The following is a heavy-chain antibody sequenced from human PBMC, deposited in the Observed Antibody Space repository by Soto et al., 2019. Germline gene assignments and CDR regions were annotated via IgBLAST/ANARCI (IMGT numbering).Heavy chain of an antibody. CDR3: AREDGGNYYYYGMDV. CDR1: GGSFSGYY. Sequence: SETLSLTCAVYGGSFSGYYWSWIRQPPGKGLEWIGEINHSGSTNYNPSLKSRVTISVDTSKNQFSLKLSSVTAADTAVYYCAREDGGNYYYYGMDVWGQGTTVTVSS. D-gene: IGHD2-15*01. V-gene: IGHV4-34*01. J-gene: IGHJ6*02. CDR2: INHSGST.